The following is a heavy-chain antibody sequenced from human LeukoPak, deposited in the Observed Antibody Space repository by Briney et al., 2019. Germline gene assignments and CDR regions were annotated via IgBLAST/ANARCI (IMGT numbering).Heavy chain of an antibody. J-gene: IGHJ4*02. V-gene: IGHV3-23*01. D-gene: IGHD1-20*01. CDR1: GFTFSTYS. CDR2: IYGDGSGA. Sequence: GGSLRLSCPASGFTFSTYSMNWVRQAPGQGLEWVSGIYGDGSGAFYADSVKGRFTISRDNSKNTLYLQMNSLRAEDTAVYYCAKEYNWNYGYWGQGTLVTVSS. CDR3: AKEYNWNYGY.